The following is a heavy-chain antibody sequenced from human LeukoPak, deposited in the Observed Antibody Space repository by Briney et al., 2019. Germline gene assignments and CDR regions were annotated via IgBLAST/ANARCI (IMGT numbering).Heavy chain of an antibody. CDR2: SRNKANSYVA. Sequence: GGSLRLSCAASGFTFSDHYMDWFRQAPGKGLQWVGRSRNKANSYVAEYAAPVKGRFTISRDDSKNSEFLQMDSLKTEDTAVYYCARELAAGPSDHWGQGTLVTVSS. V-gene: IGHV3-72*01. CDR1: GFTFSDHY. CDR3: ARELAAGPSDH. D-gene: IGHD6-13*01. J-gene: IGHJ4*02.